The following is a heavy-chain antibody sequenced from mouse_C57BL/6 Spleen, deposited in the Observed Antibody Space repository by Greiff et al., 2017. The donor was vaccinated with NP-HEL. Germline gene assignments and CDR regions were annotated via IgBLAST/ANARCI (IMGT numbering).Heavy chain of an antibody. CDR1: GYTFTSYT. J-gene: IGHJ4*01. CDR2: INPSSGYT. CDR3: ARYPYYYGSSYSYYAMDY. Sequence: VQLQQSGAELARPGASVKMSCKASGYTFTSYTMHWVKQRPGQGLEWIGYINPSSGYTKYNQKFKDKATLTADKSSSTAYMQLSSLTSEDSAVYYWARYPYYYGSSYSYYAMDYWGQGTSVTVSS. V-gene: IGHV1-4*01. D-gene: IGHD1-1*01.